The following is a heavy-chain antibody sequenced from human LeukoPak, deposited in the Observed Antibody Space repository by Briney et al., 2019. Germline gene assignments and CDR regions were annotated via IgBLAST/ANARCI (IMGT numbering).Heavy chain of an antibody. CDR2: ISWNSGSI. CDR1: GFTFDDYA. D-gene: IGHD3-16*01. CDR3: AKGAPYYRRLGGRAFDI. Sequence: PGGSLRLSCAASGFTFDDYAMHWVRQAPGKGLEWVSGISWNSGSIGYADSVKGRFTISRDNAKNSLYLQMNSLRAEDMALYYCAKGAPYYRRLGGRAFDIWGQGTMVTVSS. J-gene: IGHJ3*02. V-gene: IGHV3-9*03.